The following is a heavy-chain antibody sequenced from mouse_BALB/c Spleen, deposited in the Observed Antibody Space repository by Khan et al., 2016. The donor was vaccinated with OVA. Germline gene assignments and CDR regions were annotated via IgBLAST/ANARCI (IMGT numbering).Heavy chain of an antibody. J-gene: IGHJ4*01. CDR3: ARSLYYSDSYAMDY. D-gene: IGHD2-13*01. V-gene: IGHV3-2*02. Sequence: EVQLVESGPGLVKPSQSLSLTCTVTGYSITSDFAWNWIRQFPGNKLEWMGYISSTGSTSYSPSLKSRISITRDTSKNQFFLHLNSVTTEDTATXYCARSLYYSDSYAMDYWGQGTSVTVSS. CDR1: GYSITSDFA. CDR2: ISSTGST.